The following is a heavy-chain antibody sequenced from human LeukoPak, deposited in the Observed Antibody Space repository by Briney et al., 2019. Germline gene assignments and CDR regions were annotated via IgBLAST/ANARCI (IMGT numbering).Heavy chain of an antibody. CDR1: GFTFSSYS. J-gene: IGHJ4*02. V-gene: IGHV3-21*01. Sequence: GGSLRLSCAASGFTFSSYSMNWVRQAPGKGLEWVSSISSSSSYIYYADSVKGRFTISRDNAKNSLYLQMNSLRAGDTAVYYCARTYGVQYYFDYWGQGTLVTVSS. D-gene: IGHD4-17*01. CDR3: ARTYGVQYYFDY. CDR2: ISSSSSYI.